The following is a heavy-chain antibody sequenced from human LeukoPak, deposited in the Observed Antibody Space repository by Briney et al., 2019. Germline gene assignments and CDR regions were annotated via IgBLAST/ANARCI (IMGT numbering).Heavy chain of an antibody. CDR1: GFTFSSYA. Sequence: LRLSCAASGFTFSSYAMSWVRQAPGKGLEWIGYIYHSGRTYYNPSLKSRVTISIDRSKNHFSLKLSSVTAADTAVYYCARVDHWFDPWGQGTLVTVSS. V-gene: IGHV4-30-2*01. D-gene: IGHD3-9*01. J-gene: IGHJ5*02. CDR3: ARVDHWFDP. CDR2: IYHSGRT.